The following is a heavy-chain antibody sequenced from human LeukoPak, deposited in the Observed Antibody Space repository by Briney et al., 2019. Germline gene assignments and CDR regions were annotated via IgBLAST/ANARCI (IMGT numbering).Heavy chain of an antibody. CDR2: ISSSGSTI. CDR1: GFTFSDYY. Sequence: GGSLRLSCAASGFTFSDYYMSWIRQAPGKGLGWGSYISSSGSTIYYADSVKGRFTISRGNAKNSLYLQMNSLRAEDTAVYYCARVGSVVAATPPDWGQGTLVTVSS. CDR3: ARVGSVVAATPPD. D-gene: IGHD2-15*01. V-gene: IGHV3-11*04. J-gene: IGHJ4*02.